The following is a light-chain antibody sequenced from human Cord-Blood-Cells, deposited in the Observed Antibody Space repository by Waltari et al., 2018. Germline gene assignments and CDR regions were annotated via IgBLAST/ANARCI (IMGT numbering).Light chain of an antibody. CDR1: SSDVGGYNY. CDR3: SSYTSSSTWV. J-gene: IGLJ3*02. CDR2: DFS. V-gene: IGLV2-14*03. Sequence: QSALTQPASVSGSPGPSTTISCTGTSSDVGGYNYVSWYQHHPGKAPKLMIYDFSTRPPGVSNRFSGSKSGNTASLTISGLQAEDEADYYCSSYTSSSTWVFGGGTKLTVL.